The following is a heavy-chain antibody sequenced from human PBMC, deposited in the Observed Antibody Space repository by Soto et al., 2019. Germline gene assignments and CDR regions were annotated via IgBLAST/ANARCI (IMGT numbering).Heavy chain of an antibody. CDR1: GDSVSNYY. J-gene: IGHJ4*02. CDR3: ARGVFGAYLDY. D-gene: IGHD3-16*01. V-gene: IGHV4-4*07. CDR2: VYSSGAT. Sequence: ASETLSLTCTVSGDSVSNYYWSWIRQPAGRGLEWIGRVYSSGATNYNPSLNGRVTMLVDTSRNQFSLRLSSVTAADTAIYYCARGVFGAYLDYWGQGTLVT.